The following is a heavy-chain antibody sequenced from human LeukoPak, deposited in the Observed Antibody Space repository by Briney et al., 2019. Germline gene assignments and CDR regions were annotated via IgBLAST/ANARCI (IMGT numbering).Heavy chain of an antibody. CDR2: ISGEGGST. CDR1: GYPLDEYA. V-gene: IGHV3-43*02. J-gene: IGHJ4*02. CDR3: AKASRVIAAAYYFDY. Sequence: GVSQRLFCAASGYPLDEYAMHWVRQAPGKGLEWVSLISGEGGSTYYADSGKGRFNICRDNSKNSVYLQMNSLRNEDTALYYCAKASRVIAAAYYFDYWGQGTLVTVSS. D-gene: IGHD6-13*01.